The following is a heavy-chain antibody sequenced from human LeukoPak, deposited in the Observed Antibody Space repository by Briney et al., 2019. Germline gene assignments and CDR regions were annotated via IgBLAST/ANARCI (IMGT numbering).Heavy chain of an antibody. CDR3: ARLRYYYGSGSYSH. CDR1: GGSISSSSYY. J-gene: IGHJ4*02. D-gene: IGHD3-10*01. CDR2: IYYSGST. Sequence: SETLSLTCTVSGGSISSSSYYWGWIRQPPGKGLEWIGGIYYSGSTYYNPSLKRRVTISVDTSKNQFSLKLSSVTAADTAVYYCARLRYYYGSGSYSHWGQGTLVTVSS. V-gene: IGHV4-39*01.